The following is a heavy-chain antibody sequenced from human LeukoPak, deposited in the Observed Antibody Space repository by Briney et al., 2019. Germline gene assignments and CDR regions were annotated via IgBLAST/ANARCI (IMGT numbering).Heavy chain of an antibody. V-gene: IGHV4-30-2*01. CDR2: IYHSGST. J-gene: IGHJ2*01. D-gene: IGHD4-17*01. Sequence: SETLSLTCTVSGGSISSGGYYWSWIRQPPGKGLEWIGYIYHSGSTYYNPSLKSRVTISVDRSKNQFSLKLSSVTAADTAVYYCARAPRGNDYGDSHWYFDLWGRGTLVTVSS. CDR3: ARAPRGNDYGDSHWYFDL. CDR1: GGSISSGGYY.